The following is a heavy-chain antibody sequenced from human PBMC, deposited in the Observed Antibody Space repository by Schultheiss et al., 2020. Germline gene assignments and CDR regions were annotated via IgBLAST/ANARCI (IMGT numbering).Heavy chain of an antibody. Sequence: GSLRLSCTVSGGSISSYYWSWIRQPPGKALEWIGYIYYSGSTNYNPSLKSRVTISVDTSKNQFSLKLSSVTAADTAVYYCARGVAVAGYDYWGQGTLVTVSS. CDR3: ARGVAVAGYDY. CDR2: IYYSGST. V-gene: IGHV4-59*08. CDR1: GGSISSYY. J-gene: IGHJ4*02. D-gene: IGHD6-19*01.